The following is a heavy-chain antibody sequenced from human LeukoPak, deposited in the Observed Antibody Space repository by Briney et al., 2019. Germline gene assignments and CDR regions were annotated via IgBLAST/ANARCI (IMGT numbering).Heavy chain of an antibody. V-gene: IGHV3-23*01. Sequence: GGTLRFSCAASGFTFSSYDMTWVRQTPGKGLKWGALISRSGGTTYYADSVKGRFTISRDNSKNTLYLQMNSLRAEDTAEYYCAKRGGTESFYYYYYMDVWGKGTTVTVSS. CDR1: GFTFSSYD. CDR3: AKRGGTESFYYYYYMDV. D-gene: IGHD2-15*01. J-gene: IGHJ6*03. CDR2: ISRSGGTT.